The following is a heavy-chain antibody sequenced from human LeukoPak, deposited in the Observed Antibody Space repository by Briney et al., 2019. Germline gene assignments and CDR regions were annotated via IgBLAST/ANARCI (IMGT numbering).Heavy chain of an antibody. Sequence: PSETLSLTCTVSGDSISSYFWSWIRQPPGKGLEWIAYIYNSGSTNYNPSLRSRVTISVDTSKNQSSLRLSSVTAADTAVYYCAREVRVSGYFEYWGQGTLVTVSS. CDR3: AREVRVSGYFEY. D-gene: IGHD1-26*01. V-gene: IGHV4-59*01. CDR2: IYNSGST. CDR1: GDSISSYF. J-gene: IGHJ4*02.